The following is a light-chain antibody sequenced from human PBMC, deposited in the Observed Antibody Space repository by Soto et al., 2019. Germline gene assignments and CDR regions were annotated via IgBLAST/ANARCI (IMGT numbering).Light chain of an antibody. Sequence: QSALTQPASVSGSPGQSITISCTGTSSDIGGLYNYVSWYQQQPGKAPKLLIYDVNDRPSGVADRFSGSKSGNTASLTISGLQAEEDADYFCSAYYDGATPVVFGGGTKLTVL. CDR2: DVN. CDR1: SSDIGGLYNY. J-gene: IGLJ2*01. V-gene: IGLV2-14*03. CDR3: SAYYDGATPVV.